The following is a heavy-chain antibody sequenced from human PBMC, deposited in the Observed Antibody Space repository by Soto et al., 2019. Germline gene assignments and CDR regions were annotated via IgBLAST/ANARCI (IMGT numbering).Heavy chain of an antibody. CDR1: GFTFSSYG. Sequence: QVQLVESGGGVVQPGRSLRLSCAASGFTFSSYGMHWVRQAPGKGLEWVAVISYDGNNKYYADSVKGRFTISRDNSKNTLYLQMNSLRAEDTAVYYCAKVYDSIGYAYYYYGMDVWGQGTTFTVSS. CDR3: AKVYDSIGYAYYYYGMDV. CDR2: ISYDGNNK. J-gene: IGHJ6*02. D-gene: IGHD3-22*01. V-gene: IGHV3-30*18.